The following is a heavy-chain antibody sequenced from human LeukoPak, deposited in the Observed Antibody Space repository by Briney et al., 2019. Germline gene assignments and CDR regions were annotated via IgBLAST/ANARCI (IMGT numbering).Heavy chain of an antibody. CDR1: GGSIRGYH. CDR2: IYTSGRT. V-gene: IGHV4-4*09. D-gene: IGHD4-17*01. Sequence: SETLSLTCTVSGGSIRGYHWNWIRQPPGKGLEWIGYIYTSGRTNYNPSPKSRVTISVDTSKNQFSLKLSSATAADTAVYYCARLYGDHAFDPWGQGTLVTVSS. J-gene: IGHJ5*02. CDR3: ARLYGDHAFDP.